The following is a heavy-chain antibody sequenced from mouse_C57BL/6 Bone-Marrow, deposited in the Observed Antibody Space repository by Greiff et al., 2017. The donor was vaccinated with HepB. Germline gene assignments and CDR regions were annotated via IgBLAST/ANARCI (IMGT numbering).Heavy chain of an antibody. J-gene: IGHJ2*01. Sequence: VQLQQSGAELVKPGASVKLSCKASGYTFTSYWMKWVKQRPGQGLEWIGEIDPSDSYTNYNQKFKGKATLTVDTSSSTAYMQLSSLTSEDSAVYYCARRYHYFDYWGQGTTLTVSS. CDR1: GYTFTSYW. V-gene: IGHV1-50*01. CDR3: ARRYHYFDY. D-gene: IGHD2-12*01. CDR2: IDPSDSYT.